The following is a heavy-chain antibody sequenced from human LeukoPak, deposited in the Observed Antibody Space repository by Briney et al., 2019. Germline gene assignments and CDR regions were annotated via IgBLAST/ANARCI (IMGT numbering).Heavy chain of an antibody. D-gene: IGHD2-15*01. Sequence: SGPTLVNPTQTLTLTCTFSGFSLTTSGMCVSWIRQPPGKALEWLARIDWDDDKYYSTSLKTRLTISKDTSKNQVVLTMTNMDPVDTATYYWARTPQYCNSGSRYSSLGYWGQETLVTVSS. CDR1: GFSLTTSGMC. V-gene: IGHV2-70*11. CDR2: IDWDDDK. J-gene: IGHJ4*02. CDR3: ARTPQYCNSGSRYSSLGY.